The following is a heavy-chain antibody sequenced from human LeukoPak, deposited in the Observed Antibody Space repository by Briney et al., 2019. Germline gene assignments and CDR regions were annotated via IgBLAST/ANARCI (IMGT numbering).Heavy chain of an antibody. J-gene: IGHJ5*02. CDR2: ISAYNGNT. Sequence: GASVKVSCKASGYTFTSYGISWVRQAPGQGLEWMGWISAYNGNTNYAQKLQGRVTMTTDTSTSTAYMELRSLRSDDTAVYYCARDAGYSSGWYRGGWFDPWGQGTLVTVSS. D-gene: IGHD6-19*01. CDR1: GYTFTSYG. CDR3: ARDAGYSSGWYRGGWFDP. V-gene: IGHV1-18*01.